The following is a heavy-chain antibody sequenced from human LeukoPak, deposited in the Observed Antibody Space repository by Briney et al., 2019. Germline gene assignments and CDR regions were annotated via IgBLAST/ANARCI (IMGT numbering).Heavy chain of an antibody. CDR2: ISSNGGST. V-gene: IGHV3-64D*09. CDR1: GFTFSRYA. J-gene: IGHJ5*02. Sequence: PGGSLRLSCAASGFTFSRYAMHWVRQAPGKGLEYVSAISSNGGSTYYADSVKGRFTISRDNSKNTLYLQMSSLRAEDTAVYYCVKGLRGTAMVNWFDPWGQGTLVTVSS. D-gene: IGHD5-18*01. CDR3: VKGLRGTAMVNWFDP.